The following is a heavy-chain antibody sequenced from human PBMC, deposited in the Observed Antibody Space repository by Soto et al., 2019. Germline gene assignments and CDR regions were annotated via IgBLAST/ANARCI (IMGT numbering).Heavy chain of an antibody. J-gene: IGHJ4*02. D-gene: IGHD6-13*01. CDR3: VREWVAGNPGGV. V-gene: IGHV4-39*02. CDR1: GGPISTSGYF. CDR2: FIYTGNT. Sequence: QLQLQESGPGLVKPSETLSLTCTVSGGPISTSGYFWGWIRQFPGTGLAWIGSFIYTGNTYYNPSLAGRATMYVDTSQNRFSLQLTSVIAADTAVYYCVREWVAGNPGGVWGQGTLVTVSS.